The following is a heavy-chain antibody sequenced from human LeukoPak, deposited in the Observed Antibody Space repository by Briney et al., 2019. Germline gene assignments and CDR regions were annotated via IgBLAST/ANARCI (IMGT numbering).Heavy chain of an antibody. CDR3: ARGGLAYCGGDSFN. Sequence: GGSLRLSCAASGFTVSSNYMSWVRQAPGKGLEWVSVIYSGGSTYYADSVKGRFTISRDNSKNTLYLQMNSLRAEDTAVYYCARGGLAYCGGDSFNWGQGTLVTVSS. V-gene: IGHV3-53*01. CDR2: IYSGGST. J-gene: IGHJ4*02. D-gene: IGHD2-21*02. CDR1: GFTVSSNY.